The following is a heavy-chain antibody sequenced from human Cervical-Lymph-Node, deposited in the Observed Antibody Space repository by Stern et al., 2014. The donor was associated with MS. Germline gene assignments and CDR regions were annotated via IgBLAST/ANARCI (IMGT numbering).Heavy chain of an antibody. D-gene: IGHD6-13*01. CDR2: IRSKTNNYAT. CDR1: GFPFSASA. Sequence: EVQLVESGGGLVQPGGPLKLSCAASGFPFSASAIHWVRQASGKGLEWVGRIRSKTNNYATVYEASVKGRFTMSRDDSKNTAYLQMNSLKIGDTAVYYCRAGTPQVDYWGQGTLVTVSS. CDR3: RAGTPQVDY. J-gene: IGHJ4*02. V-gene: IGHV3-73*01.